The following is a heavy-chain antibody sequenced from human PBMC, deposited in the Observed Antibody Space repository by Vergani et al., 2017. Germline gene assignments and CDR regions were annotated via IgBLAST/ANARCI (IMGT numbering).Heavy chain of an antibody. CDR1: GYTFTGYY. V-gene: IGHV1-2*04. CDR2: INPNSGGT. J-gene: IGHJ3*02. D-gene: IGHD3-22*01. CDR3: AREAQEYYYDKERAFDI. Sequence: QVQLVQSGAEVKKPGASVKVSCKASGYTFTGYYMHWVRQAPGQGPEWMGRINPNSGGTNYAQKFQGWVTMTRDTSISTAYMELSRLRSDDTAVYYCAREAQEYYYDKERAFDIWGQGTMVTVSS.